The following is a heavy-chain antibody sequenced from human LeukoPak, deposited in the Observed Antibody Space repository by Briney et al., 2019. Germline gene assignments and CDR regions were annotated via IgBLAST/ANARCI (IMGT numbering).Heavy chain of an antibody. CDR1: DGSLGTYY. D-gene: IGHD2-2*01. CDR2: IYYSGST. V-gene: IGHV4-59*08. J-gene: IGHJ4*02. CDR3: ARGRLGRQHASFFDS. Sequence: SETLSLTCSVSDGSLGTYYWGWIRQPPGKGLEWVGYIYYSGSTTYNPSLKSRVTVSVDTSKNQFSLKLTSMTAADTAVYYCARGRLGRQHASFFDSWGQGTLVTVSS.